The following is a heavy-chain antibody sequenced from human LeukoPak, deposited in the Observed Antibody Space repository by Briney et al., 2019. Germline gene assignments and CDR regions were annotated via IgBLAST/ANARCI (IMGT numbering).Heavy chain of an antibody. CDR1: GFTFSNAW. V-gene: IGHV4-4*02. CDR2: VHLNGAT. D-gene: IGHD1-26*01. CDR3: TRESGAFSPFGF. Sequence: TGGSLRLSCAASGFTFSNAWMSWVRQPPGKGLEWIGEVHLNGATNYNPSVEGRVTMSIDKSKNHLSLEVISVTAADTAMYYCTRESGAFSPFGFWGQGTLVTVSS. J-gene: IGHJ4*02.